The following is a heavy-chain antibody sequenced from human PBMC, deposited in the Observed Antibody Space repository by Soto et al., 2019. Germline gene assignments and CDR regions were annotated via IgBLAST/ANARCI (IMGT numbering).Heavy chain of an antibody. D-gene: IGHD3-10*01. V-gene: IGHV3-11*01. J-gene: IGHJ4*02. CDR1: GFTFTDHY. CDR2: ITSCGSNI. CDR3: ARDIRGAN. Sequence: QVQLLESGGGLVKPGGSLRLSCTASGFTFTDHYMTWIRKAPGKGLEWVSYITSCGSNIYYADSVRGRFTISRDNAKNSVYLQMSSLSAEDRAIYYCARDIRGANWGQGTLVIVSS.